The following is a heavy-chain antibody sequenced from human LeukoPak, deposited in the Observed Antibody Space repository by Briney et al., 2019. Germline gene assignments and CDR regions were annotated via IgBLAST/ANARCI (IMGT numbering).Heavy chain of an antibody. CDR3: ARGRGIAARDFDY. D-gene: IGHD6-6*01. J-gene: IGHJ4*02. Sequence: XEWIGEINHSGNTNYNPSLKSRVTISVDTSKNQFSLKLSSVTAADTAVYYCARGRGIAARDFDYWGQGTLVTVSS. CDR2: INHSGNT. V-gene: IGHV4-34*01.